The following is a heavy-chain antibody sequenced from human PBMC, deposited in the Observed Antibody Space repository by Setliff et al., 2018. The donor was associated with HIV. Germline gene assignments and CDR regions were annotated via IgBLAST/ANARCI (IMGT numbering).Heavy chain of an antibody. D-gene: IGHD5-18*01. CDR3: ATGYNFGPQTDYHYYYMDV. V-gene: IGHV1-46*01. Sequence: ASVKVSCKASGYTFTNFYIHWVRQAPGQGLKWLGMINPSGGTTTYAQKFQGRATMTCDTSTSTVYMVLSRLRSEDTAVYYCATGYNFGPQTDYHYYYMDVWSKGTTVTV. CDR1: GYTFTNFY. CDR2: INPSGGTT. J-gene: IGHJ6*03.